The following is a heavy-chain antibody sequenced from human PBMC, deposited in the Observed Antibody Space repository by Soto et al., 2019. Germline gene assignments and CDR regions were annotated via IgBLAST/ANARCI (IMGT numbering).Heavy chain of an antibody. D-gene: IGHD3-22*01. CDR1: GGTFSTYT. J-gene: IGHJ5*02. V-gene: IGHV1-69*08. CDR3: AGDPDSHYNDSHASSYP. CDR2: IIPIIGII. Sequence: QVQLVQSGAEVKKPGSSVKVSCKASGGTFSTYTITWVRQAPGQGLEWMGRIIPIIGIINYAQKFQGRVTIPEDKFTGTAYMELTRLRSDDTAVYYCAGDPDSHYNDSHASSYPWGQGTLVTVSS.